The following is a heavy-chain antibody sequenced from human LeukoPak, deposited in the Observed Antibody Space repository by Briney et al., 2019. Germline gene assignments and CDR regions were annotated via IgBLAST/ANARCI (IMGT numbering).Heavy chain of an antibody. Sequence: SETLSLTCTVSGGSISSSSYYWSWVRQPPGRGLEWIGEINHSGSTNYNPSVKSRVTISVDTSKNQFSLKLSSVTAADTAVYYCARVAVSIVGATRSGYYYYMDVWGKGTTVTVSS. CDR3: ARVAVSIVGATRSGYYYYMDV. J-gene: IGHJ6*03. CDR2: INHSGST. D-gene: IGHD1-26*01. V-gene: IGHV4-39*07. CDR1: GGSISSSSYY.